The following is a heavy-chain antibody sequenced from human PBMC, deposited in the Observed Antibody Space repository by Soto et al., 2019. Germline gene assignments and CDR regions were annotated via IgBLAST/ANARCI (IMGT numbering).Heavy chain of an antibody. V-gene: IGHV1-18*04. D-gene: IGHD2-21*02. CDR1: GYTFTSYG. CDR2: ISAYNGNT. J-gene: IGHJ4*02. CDR3: ARAYCGGDCYPPSGY. Sequence: ASVKVSCKASGYTFTSYGISWVRQAPGQGLEWMGWISAYNGNTNYAQKLQGRVTMTTDTSTSTAYMELRSLRSDDTAVYYCARAYCGGDCYPPSGYWGQGTLVTVSP.